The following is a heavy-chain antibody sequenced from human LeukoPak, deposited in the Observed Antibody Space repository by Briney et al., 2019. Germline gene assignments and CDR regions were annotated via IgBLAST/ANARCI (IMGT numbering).Heavy chain of an antibody. CDR1: GYRFSSYW. Sequence: GESLKISCKASGYRFSSYWIGWVRQMPGQGLEWMGIIYPGDSDTAYSPSFQGQVTISADKSFSTAYLQWNSLKASDTAMYYCARHTSVVGADGCFDYWGQGTLVTVSS. CDR3: ARHTSVVGADGCFDY. J-gene: IGHJ4*02. V-gene: IGHV5-51*01. D-gene: IGHD1-26*01. CDR2: IYPGDSDT.